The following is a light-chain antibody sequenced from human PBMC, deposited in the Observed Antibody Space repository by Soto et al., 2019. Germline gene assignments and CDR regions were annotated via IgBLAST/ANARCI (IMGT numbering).Light chain of an antibody. Sequence: DIQMTQSPSSVSASVGDRVTITCRSSQVISSWLVWYQQKPGKAPTLMIYAASSLQIGVPSRFSGSGSGTYFTLPSSSRQPEDFAAYFCLQADSVPTFGGGTQVEIK. CDR1: QVISSW. CDR3: LQADSVPT. CDR2: AAS. J-gene: IGKJ4*01. V-gene: IGKV1D-12*01.